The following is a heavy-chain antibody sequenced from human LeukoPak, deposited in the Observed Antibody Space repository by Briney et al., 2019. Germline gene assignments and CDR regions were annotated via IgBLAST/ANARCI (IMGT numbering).Heavy chain of an antibody. Sequence: SETLSLTCTVSGGSLSSYYWSWIGTPPGKGLEWIGYIYCSGSTNYNPSLKSRVTISVDTAKNQFSLKLSSVTAADTAVYYCAREVDTAMVGAFDIWGQGTMVTVSS. D-gene: IGHD5-18*01. CDR1: GGSLSSYY. V-gene: IGHV4-59*01. CDR3: AREVDTAMVGAFDI. CDR2: IYCSGST. J-gene: IGHJ3*02.